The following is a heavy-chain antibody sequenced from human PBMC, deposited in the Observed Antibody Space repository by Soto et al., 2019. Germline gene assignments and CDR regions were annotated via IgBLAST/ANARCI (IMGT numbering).Heavy chain of an antibody. Sequence: QVQLVESGGGLVKPGGSLRLSCAASGFTFSDYYMSWIRQAPGKGLEWVSYISSSSSYTNYADSVKGRFTISRDNAKNSLYLQRNSLRAEDTAVYYCARDRIAAAAHYDYGMDVWGQGTTVTVSS. CDR2: ISSSSSYT. J-gene: IGHJ6*02. D-gene: IGHD6-13*01. CDR1: GFTFSDYY. CDR3: ARDRIAAAAHYDYGMDV. V-gene: IGHV3-11*05.